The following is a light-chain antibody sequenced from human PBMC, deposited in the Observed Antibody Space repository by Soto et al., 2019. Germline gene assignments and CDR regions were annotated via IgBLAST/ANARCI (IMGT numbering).Light chain of an antibody. CDR1: TSNIGRST. J-gene: IGLJ1*01. CDR3: ATWNDGVVV. V-gene: IGLV1-44*01. CDR2: GNT. Sequence: QSVLTQPPSASGTPGQRVTISCSGNTSNIGRSTVSWYQQFPGAAPKLLIYGNTQRPLGVPVRFSGSKSDTSASLAISGLQSEDEADYYCATWNDGVVVFGIGTQVTVL.